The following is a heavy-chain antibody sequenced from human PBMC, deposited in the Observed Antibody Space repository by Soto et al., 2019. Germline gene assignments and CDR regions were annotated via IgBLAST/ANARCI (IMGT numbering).Heavy chain of an antibody. CDR1: GYTFTSYY. D-gene: IGHD3-9*01. Sequence: AASVKVSCKASGYTFTSYYMHWVRQAPGQGLEWMGIINPSGGSTSYAQKFQGRVTMTRDTSTSTVYMELSSLRSEDTAVYYCATPSEGLRYFDWLSSSYYYYGMDVWGQGTTVTVSS. CDR3: ATPSEGLRYFDWLSSSYYYYGMDV. V-gene: IGHV1-46*01. CDR2: INPSGGST. J-gene: IGHJ6*02.